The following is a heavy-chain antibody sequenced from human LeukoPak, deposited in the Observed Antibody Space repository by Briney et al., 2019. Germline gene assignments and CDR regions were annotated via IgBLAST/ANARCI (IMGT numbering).Heavy chain of an antibody. CDR2: INQSGGT. J-gene: IGHJ4*02. D-gene: IGHD6-19*01. CDR1: GGSFSGYY. Sequence: SETLSLTCAVYGGSFSGYYWSWIRQPPGKGLEWIGEINQSGGTNYNPSLKSRVTISIDTSKNKFSLKVISVTAADTAVYYCARDSEQLGSFDYWGQGPLVTVSS. CDR3: ARDSEQLGSFDY. V-gene: IGHV4-34*01.